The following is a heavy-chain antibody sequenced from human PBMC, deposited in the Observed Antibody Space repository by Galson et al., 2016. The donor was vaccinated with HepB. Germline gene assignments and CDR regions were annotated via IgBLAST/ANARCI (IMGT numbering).Heavy chain of an antibody. CDR1: GFTFSRHG. Sequence: SLRLSCAASGFTFSRHGMHWVRQAPGKGLEWVALIWFDGSNQYYTDSVKGRLTISRDNSKNTLNLQMDSLRVEDTAVYYGARLTSDSRIGGYFDYWGQGALVTVSS. V-gene: IGHV3-33*01. D-gene: IGHD4-11*01. J-gene: IGHJ4*02. CDR3: ARLTSDSRIGGYFDY. CDR2: IWFDGSNQ.